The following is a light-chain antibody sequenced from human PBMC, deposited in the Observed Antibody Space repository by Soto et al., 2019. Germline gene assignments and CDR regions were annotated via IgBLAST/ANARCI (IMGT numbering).Light chain of an antibody. CDR1: SSDVGSHNH. Sequence: QSALTKPPTVSGSPGQSVTISCTGTSSDVGSHNHVSWYQQPPGTAPKLMIYEVNNRPSGVPDRFSGSKSGNTASLTISGLQAEDEADYYCSSFTSTNTWVFGGGTKVTVL. CDR2: EVN. J-gene: IGLJ3*02. V-gene: IGLV2-18*02. CDR3: SSFTSTNTWV.